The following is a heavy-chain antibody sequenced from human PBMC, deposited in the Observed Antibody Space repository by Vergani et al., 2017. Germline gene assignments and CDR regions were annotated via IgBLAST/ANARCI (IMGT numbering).Heavy chain of an antibody. V-gene: IGHV3-30*02. CDR2: IRYDGNNK. Sequence: VQLVESGGDLVQPGGSLRLSCTASGFTFSRYGMHWVRQAPGKGLEWVAFIRYDGNNKYYVDSVKGRFTISRDNSKNTLYLQMNSLRAEDTAVYFCAKTNYGGNADGMDVWGQGTTVTVSS. CDR3: AKTNYGGNADGMDV. J-gene: IGHJ6*02. CDR1: GFTFSRYG. D-gene: IGHD4-23*01.